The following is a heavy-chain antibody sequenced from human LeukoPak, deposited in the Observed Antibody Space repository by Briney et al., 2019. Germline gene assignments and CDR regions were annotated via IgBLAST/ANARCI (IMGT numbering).Heavy chain of an antibody. CDR2: IHESGGT. CDR3: SRGGNHRLDF. CDR1: GFTFSSYAM. Sequence: PGGSLRLSCAASGFTFSSYAMSWVRQAPGKGLEWIGEIHESGGTNCNPSLKSRVTISIDKSKNQVSLKLSSVTAADTAVYYCSRGGNHRLDFWGQGTLVTVSS. V-gene: IGHV4-4*02. J-gene: IGHJ4*02. D-gene: IGHD1-14*01.